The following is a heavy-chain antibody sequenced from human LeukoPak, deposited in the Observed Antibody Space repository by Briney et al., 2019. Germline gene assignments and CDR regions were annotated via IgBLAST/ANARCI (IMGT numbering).Heavy chain of an antibody. CDR1: GYTFTSYA. CDR2: INGGSGNT. CDR3: ARGGPGCSSTSCYGLNYYYYGMDV. J-gene: IGHJ6*04. Sequence: WASAKVSCKASGYTFTSYAMHWVRQAPGQRLQWMGWINGGSGNTKYSQKFQGRVTITRDTSASTAYMELSSLRSEDTAVYYCARGGPGCSSTSCYGLNYYYYGMDVWGKGTTVTVSS. D-gene: IGHD2-2*01. V-gene: IGHV1-3*01.